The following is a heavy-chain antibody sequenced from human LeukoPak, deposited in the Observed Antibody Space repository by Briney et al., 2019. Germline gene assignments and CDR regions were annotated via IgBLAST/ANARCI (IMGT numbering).Heavy chain of an antibody. V-gene: IGHV3-30*03. CDR2: ISYDGSNK. CDR1: GFTFSSYG. D-gene: IGHD6-19*01. Sequence: PGRSLRLSCAASGFTFSSYGMPWVRQAPGKGLEWVAVISYDGSNKYYADSVKGRFTISRDNSKNTLYLQMNSLRAEDTAVYYCECSSGWDDAFDIWGQGTMVTVSS. CDR3: ECSSGWDDAFDI. J-gene: IGHJ3*02.